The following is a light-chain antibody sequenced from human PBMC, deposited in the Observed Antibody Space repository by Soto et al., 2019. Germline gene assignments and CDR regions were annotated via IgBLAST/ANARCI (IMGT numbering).Light chain of an antibody. Sequence: QSALTQPASVSGSPGQSITISCTGTSSDVGGYNAVSWYQQHPGRAPKLMIYDVSNRPSGISNRFSGSKSGSTASLTISGLQAEYYDDSYCSSYNTRGLHVFGPGTKLHVL. J-gene: IGLJ1*01. V-gene: IGLV2-14*01. CDR2: DVS. CDR3: SSYNTRGLHV. CDR1: SSDVGGYNA.